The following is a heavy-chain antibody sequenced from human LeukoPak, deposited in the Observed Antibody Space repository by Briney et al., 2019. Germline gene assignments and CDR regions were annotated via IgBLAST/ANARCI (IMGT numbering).Heavy chain of an antibody. J-gene: IGHJ4*02. D-gene: IGHD2-8*01. Sequence: GGSLRLSCATSGFTFSNYAVSWVRQAPGKGLEWVSSISGSGGTTYYADSVRGRFSMSRDNAKNSLYLEMNSLRAEDTAVYYCARDTVNGPFVISLDYWGQGALVTVSS. CDR2: ISGSGGTT. CDR1: GFTFSNYA. CDR3: ARDTVNGPFVISLDY. V-gene: IGHV3-23*01.